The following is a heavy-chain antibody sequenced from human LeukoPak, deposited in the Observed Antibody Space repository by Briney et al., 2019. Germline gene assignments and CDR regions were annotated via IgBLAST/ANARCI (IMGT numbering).Heavy chain of an antibody. J-gene: IGHJ5*02. CDR2: INPSGGST. D-gene: IGHD2-8*01. CDR3: ARAPGYCTNGVCPDLWFDP. V-gene: IGHV1-46*01. CDR1: GYTFTSYY. Sequence: ASVKVSCKASGYTFTSYYMHWERQAPGQGLEWMGIINPSGGSTSYAQKFQGRVTMTRDMSTSTVYMELSSLRSEDTAVYYCARAPGYCTNGVCPDLWFDPWGQGTLVTVSS.